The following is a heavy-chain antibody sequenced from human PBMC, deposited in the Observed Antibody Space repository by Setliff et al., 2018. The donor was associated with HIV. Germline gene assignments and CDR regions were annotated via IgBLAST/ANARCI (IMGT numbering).Heavy chain of an antibody. V-gene: IGHV4-4*09. Sequence: KTSETLSLTCTVSGGSFTTYYWSWLRQPPGKELEWIGYFYTSGSTNYNPSLKSRVTISVDTSKNQFSLKMNSVTAADTAVYYCARVGASGVASSMDYHYYMDVWGKGTSVTVSS. J-gene: IGHJ6*03. CDR2: FYTSGST. D-gene: IGHD2-2*01. CDR3: ARVGASGVASSMDYHYYMDV. CDR1: GGSFTTYY.